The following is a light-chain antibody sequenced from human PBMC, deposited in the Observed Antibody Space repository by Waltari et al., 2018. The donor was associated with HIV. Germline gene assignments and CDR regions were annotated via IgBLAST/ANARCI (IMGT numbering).Light chain of an antibody. J-gene: IGKJ2*01. V-gene: IGKV3-20*01. CDR3: HQYGTSPQT. CDR1: QTVTSNY. CDR2: GAS. Sequence: EIVLTQSPRTLSLSPGERATLSCRASQTVTSNYLAWYQMKPGQAPTLLIYGASIRATGVPDKFSGSGSGTDFTLTIGRLQPEDFAVYYCHQYGTSPQTFGQGSKVEIK.